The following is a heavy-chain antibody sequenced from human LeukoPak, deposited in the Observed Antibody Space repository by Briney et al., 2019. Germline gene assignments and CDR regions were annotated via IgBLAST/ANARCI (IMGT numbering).Heavy chain of an antibody. V-gene: IGHV3-21*01. CDR3: ARDWSSGWYGYAFDI. Sequence: GGSLRLSCAASGFTFSSYSMKWVRQAPGKGLEWVSSISSSSSYIYYADSVKGRFTISRDNAKNSLYLQMNSLRAEVTAVYYCARDWSSGWYGYAFDIWGQGTMVTVSS. D-gene: IGHD6-19*01. CDR1: GFTFSSYS. J-gene: IGHJ3*02. CDR2: ISSSSSYI.